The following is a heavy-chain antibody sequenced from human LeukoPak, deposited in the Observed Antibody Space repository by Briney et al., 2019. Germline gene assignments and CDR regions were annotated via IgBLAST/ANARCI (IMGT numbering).Heavy chain of an antibody. J-gene: IGHJ3*02. CDR1: GGSISSYY. V-gene: IGHV4-4*07. CDR2: IYTSGST. Sequence: SETLSLTCTVSGGSISSYYWSWIRQPAGKGLEWIGRIYTSGSTNYNPSLTSRVTMSVDTSKNQFSLKLSSVTAADTAVYYCAATIFGVVIPLRAFDIWGQGTMVTVSS. CDR3: AATIFGVVIPLRAFDI. D-gene: IGHD3-3*01.